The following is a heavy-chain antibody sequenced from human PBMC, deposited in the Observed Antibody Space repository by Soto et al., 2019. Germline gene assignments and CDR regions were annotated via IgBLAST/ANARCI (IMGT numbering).Heavy chain of an antibody. J-gene: IGHJ4*02. CDR3: ARAWFGEKNFDY. CDR1: GGSISSGGYY. V-gene: IGHV4-31*03. D-gene: IGHD3-10*01. CDR2: IYYSGST. Sequence: PSETLSLTCTVSGGSISSGGYYWSWIRQHPGKGLEWIGYIYYSGSTYYNPSLKSRVTISVDTSKNQFSLRLSSVTAADTAVYYCARAWFGEKNFDYWGQGTLVTVSS.